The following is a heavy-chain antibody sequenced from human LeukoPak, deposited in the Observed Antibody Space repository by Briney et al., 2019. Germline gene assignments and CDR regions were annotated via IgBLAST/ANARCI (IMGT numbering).Heavy chain of an antibody. Sequence: GGSLRLSCTTSGFNFSDSRMTWVRQAPGKGLEWVSVISGSGGSTSYADSVKGRFTVSRDNSRNMLYLQMNSLRAEDTAVYYCAKDYDTLTGYYSLIDYWGQGTLVTVSS. CDR2: ISGSGGST. CDR1: GFNFSDSR. V-gene: IGHV3-23*01. D-gene: IGHD3-9*01. J-gene: IGHJ4*02. CDR3: AKDYDTLTGYYSLIDY.